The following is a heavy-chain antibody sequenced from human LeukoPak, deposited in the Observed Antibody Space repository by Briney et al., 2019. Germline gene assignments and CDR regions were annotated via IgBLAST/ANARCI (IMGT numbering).Heavy chain of an antibody. CDR3: ARGPPRAYRGWFDP. V-gene: IGHV4-61*02. D-gene: IGHD1-26*01. CDR1: GDSISSGDYY. CDR2: ISSSGST. Sequence: SETLSLTCTVSGDSISSGDYYWSWIRQPAGRGLEWIGRISSSGSTNYNPSLKSRVTISVDTPKNQFSLKLSSVSAADTGVYYCARGPPRAYRGWFDPWGQGTLVTVSS. J-gene: IGHJ5*02.